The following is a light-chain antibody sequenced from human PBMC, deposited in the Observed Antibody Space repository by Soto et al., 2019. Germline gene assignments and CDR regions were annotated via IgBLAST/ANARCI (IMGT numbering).Light chain of an antibody. CDR1: QSVLHSSNNKNR. J-gene: IGKJ2*01. Sequence: DIVMTQSPDSLAVSLGERATINCKSSQSVLHSSNNKNRLALYQQKPGQPPKLLIYWASTRESGVPDRFSGSGAGTDFTLTISSLQAEDVAVYYCHQFYGSPYTFGQGTKLEIK. V-gene: IGKV4-1*01. CDR2: WAS. CDR3: HQFYGSPYT.